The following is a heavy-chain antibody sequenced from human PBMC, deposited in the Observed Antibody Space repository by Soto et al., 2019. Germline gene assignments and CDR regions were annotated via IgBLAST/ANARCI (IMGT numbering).Heavy chain of an antibody. CDR3: AGGYGDYESYYYYYYMDV. D-gene: IGHD4-17*01. CDR1: GGTFSSYT. Sequence: QVQLVQSGAEVKKPGSSVKVSCKASGGTFSSYTISWVRQAPGQGLEWMGRIIPILGIANYAQKFQGRVTITEDKSASTAYMELSSLRSEDTAVYYCAGGYGDYESYYYYYYMDVWGKGTTVTVSS. V-gene: IGHV1-69*02. J-gene: IGHJ6*03. CDR2: IIPILGIA.